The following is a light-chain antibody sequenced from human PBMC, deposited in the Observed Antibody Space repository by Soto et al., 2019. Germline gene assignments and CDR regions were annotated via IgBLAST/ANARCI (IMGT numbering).Light chain of an antibody. CDR2: GAS. Sequence: EIVLTQSPGTLSLSPGERATLSCRASQSVSNSYLAWYQQKIGQAPRLLIYGASSRAADIPDRFSGSGSATDFTLTISRLEPEDFAIYYCQQYVTLPLTFGGGTKVEIK. CDR3: QQYVTLPLT. J-gene: IGKJ4*01. CDR1: QSVSNSY. V-gene: IGKV3-20*01.